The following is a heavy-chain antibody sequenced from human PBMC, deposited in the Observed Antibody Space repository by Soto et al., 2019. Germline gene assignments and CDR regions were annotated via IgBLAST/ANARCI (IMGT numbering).Heavy chain of an antibody. Sequence: SETLSLTCTVSGASISSGDYSWSWIRQSPGKGLEWXXXXXXXXXXSYNPSLKSRLSISVDTSKNQFSLRLTSLTAADTAVYYCATTYFDSSAYYYFDYWGQGSLVTVSS. V-gene: IGHV4-30-4*08. CDR3: ATTYFDSSAYYYFDY. J-gene: IGHJ4*02. CDR1: GASISSGDYS. CDR2: XXXXXXX. D-gene: IGHD3-22*01.